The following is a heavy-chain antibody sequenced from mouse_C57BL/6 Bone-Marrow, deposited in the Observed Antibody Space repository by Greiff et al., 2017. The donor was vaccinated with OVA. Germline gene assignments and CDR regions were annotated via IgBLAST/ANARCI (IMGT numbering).Heavy chain of an antibody. CDR2: IFPGSGST. CDR1: GYTFTNHW. Sequence: QVQVKQSGPELVRPGASVKISCKAPGYTFTNHWMQWVRQRPGQGLEWIGEIFPGSGSTYYNEKFKGKATLTVDTSSSTAYMQLSCLTSEDSAVYFCARGLLGPLDYWGQGTTLTVSS. CDR3: ARGLLGPLDY. J-gene: IGHJ2*01. V-gene: IGHV1-56*01. D-gene: IGHD2-3*01.